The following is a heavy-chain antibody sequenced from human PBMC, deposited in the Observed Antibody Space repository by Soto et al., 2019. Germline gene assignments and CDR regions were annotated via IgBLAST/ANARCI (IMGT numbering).Heavy chain of an antibody. D-gene: IGHD3-10*01. Sequence: QVQLQESGPGLVRPSETLSLTCTVSGGSISNSYWSWIRQSPGKGLEWIGYIYSSGSTNYNPSLKSRVTISVDTSKNQFSLKLSSLIAADTAVYYCARHSPPFFYGSGQWDVWGQGTTVTVSS. J-gene: IGHJ6*02. CDR3: ARHSPPFFYGSGQWDV. CDR2: IYSSGST. V-gene: IGHV4-59*08. CDR1: GGSISNSY.